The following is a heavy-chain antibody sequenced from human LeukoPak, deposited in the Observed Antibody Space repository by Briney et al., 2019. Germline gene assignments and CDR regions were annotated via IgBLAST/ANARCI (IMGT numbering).Heavy chain of an antibody. V-gene: IGHV6-1*01. CDR3: ARGEWEALGNWFDP. Sequence: SQTLSLTFAISGDSVSSNSAAWNWIRQSPSRGLEWLGXTYYRSKWYNDYAVSVKSRITINPDTSKNQFSLQLNSVTPEDTAVYYCARGEWEALGNWFDPWGQGTLVTVSS. CDR2: TYYRSKWYN. CDR1: GDSVSSNSAA. D-gene: IGHD1-26*01. J-gene: IGHJ5*02.